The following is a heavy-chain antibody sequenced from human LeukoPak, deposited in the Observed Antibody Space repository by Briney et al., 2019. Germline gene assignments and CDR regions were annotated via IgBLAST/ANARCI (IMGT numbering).Heavy chain of an antibody. V-gene: IGHV3-66*01. J-gene: IGHJ6*02. D-gene: IGHD5-24*01. CDR3: ARSYNNHLFGMDV. CDR1: VFIFSTCA. Sequence: GGSLRLSCTASVFIFSTCAMTWVRQAPGKGLEWVSVMYSGGSTYYADSVKGRVAISRDNSQNTVFLQMNSVRVEDTAVYYCARSYNNHLFGMDVWGQGTAVTVSS. CDR2: MYSGGST.